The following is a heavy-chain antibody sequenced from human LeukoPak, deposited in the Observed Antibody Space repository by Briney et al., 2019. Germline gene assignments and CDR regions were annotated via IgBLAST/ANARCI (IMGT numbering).Heavy chain of an antibody. D-gene: IGHD2/OR15-2a*01. V-gene: IGHV4-59*01. CDR3: ARKNDFEI. J-gene: IGHJ3*02. CDR2: IYYSGRT. Sequence: MPSETLSLTCTVSGGSISSDHWNWIRQTPGKGLEWIGCIYYSGRTYYNPSLKSRVTISVDMSKSQFSLRLTSVTAADTAVYYCARKNDFEIWGQGTLVTVSS. CDR1: GGSISSDH.